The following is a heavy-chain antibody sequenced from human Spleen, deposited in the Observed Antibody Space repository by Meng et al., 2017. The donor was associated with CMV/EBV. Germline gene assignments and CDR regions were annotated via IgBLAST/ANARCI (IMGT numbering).Heavy chain of an antibody. Sequence: GESLKISCAASGFTFGTYGMAWVRQAPGKGLEWVATISSLGHITYYADSVKGRFTISRDNSKNTLYLQMNSLRAEDTAVYYCAKAAFGYCSTTIRCRPFDPWGQGTLVTVSS. CDR1: GFTFGTYG. J-gene: IGHJ5*02. D-gene: IGHD2-2*03. V-gene: IGHV3-23*01. CDR2: ISSLGHIT. CDR3: AKAAFGYCSTTIRCRPFDP.